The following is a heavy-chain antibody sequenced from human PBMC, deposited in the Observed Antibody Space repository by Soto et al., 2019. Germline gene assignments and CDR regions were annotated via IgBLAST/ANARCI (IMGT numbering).Heavy chain of an antibody. J-gene: IGHJ4*02. CDR1: GSAFSTYS. V-gene: IGHV3-21*01. CDR2: ITNSGNYI. Sequence: EVQLGESGGNLVKPGGSLRLSCAASGSAFSTYSMNWVRQAPGKGLEWVSSITNSGNYIYYADSVKGRFTISRDNAKNSLYLQMNSLRDEDTAFYFCSRVRVGCSGGTCYSAPFDGWGQGTLVTVSS. D-gene: IGHD2-15*01. CDR3: SRVRVGCSGGTCYSAPFDG.